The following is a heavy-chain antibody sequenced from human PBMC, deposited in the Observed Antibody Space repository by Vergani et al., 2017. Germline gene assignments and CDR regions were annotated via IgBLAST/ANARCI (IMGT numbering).Heavy chain of an antibody. Sequence: QLQLQESGPGLVKPSETLSLTCTVSGGSISSSSYYWGWIRQPPGKGLEWIGSIYYSGSTYYNPSLKSRVTISVDTSKNQFSLKLSSVTAAATAVYYCARYGPSGSYQRFDYWGQGTLVTVSS. CDR3: ARYGPSGSYQRFDY. D-gene: IGHD1-26*01. CDR2: IYYSGST. CDR1: GGSISSSSYY. V-gene: IGHV4-39*01. J-gene: IGHJ4*02.